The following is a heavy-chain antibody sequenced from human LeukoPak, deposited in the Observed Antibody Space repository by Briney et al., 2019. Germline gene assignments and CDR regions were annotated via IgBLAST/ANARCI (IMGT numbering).Heavy chain of an antibody. CDR3: AREINTYSGSYYNY. CDR2: MNPNSGAT. V-gene: IGHV1-2*02. J-gene: IGHJ4*02. Sequence: ASVKVSRKASGYTFTGYYMHWVRQAPGRGPEWMGWMNPNSGATNYAPKFQGRVTMTRDTSISTAYMELSNLRSDDTAIYYCAREINTYSGSYYNYWGQGTLVTVSS. CDR1: GYTFTGYY. D-gene: IGHD1-26*01.